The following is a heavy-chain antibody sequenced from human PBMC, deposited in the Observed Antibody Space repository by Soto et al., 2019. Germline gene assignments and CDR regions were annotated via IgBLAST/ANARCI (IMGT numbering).Heavy chain of an antibody. CDR1: GFTFSNYA. Sequence: EVQLLESGGGLVQPGGSLRLSCAASGFTFSNYAMNWVRQAPGKGLEWVSTISGSGDSTYYADSVKGRFTISRDNSKNTLELQMNSLRTEDTAVYYCAKAQALLDDYNLNCWGQGSLVTVSS. V-gene: IGHV3-23*01. CDR3: AKAQALLDDYNLNC. D-gene: IGHD4-4*01. CDR2: ISGSGDST. J-gene: IGHJ4*02.